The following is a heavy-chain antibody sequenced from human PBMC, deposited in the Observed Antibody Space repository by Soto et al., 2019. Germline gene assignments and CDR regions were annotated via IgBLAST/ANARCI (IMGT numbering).Heavy chain of an antibody. Sequence: GGSLRLSCAASGFTFSSYALSWVRQAPGKGLEWVSAISGSGGSTYHADSVKGRFTISRDNTKNTLYLQMNSLRAEDTAVYSYVRGKQQLENVNSYVPSDAFDIWGQGTMVTVS. D-gene: IGHD6-13*01. CDR3: VRGKQQLENVNSYVPSDAFDI. CDR2: ISGSGGST. V-gene: IGHV3-23*01. CDR1: GFTFSSYA. J-gene: IGHJ3*02.